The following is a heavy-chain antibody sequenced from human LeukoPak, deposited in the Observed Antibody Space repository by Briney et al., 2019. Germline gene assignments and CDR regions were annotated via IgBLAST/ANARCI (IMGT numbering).Heavy chain of an antibody. V-gene: IGHV3-7*03. CDR1: GFTFSNYW. CDR2: INRDGSER. J-gene: IGHJ6*02. CDR3: ARRNAMDV. Sequence: GGSLRLFCAASGFTFSNYWMTWVRQAPGKGLEWVANINRDGSERYYVDSVKGRFTIFRDDAKSSLYLQMNSLRAEDTAVYYCARRNAMDVWGQGTTVIVFS.